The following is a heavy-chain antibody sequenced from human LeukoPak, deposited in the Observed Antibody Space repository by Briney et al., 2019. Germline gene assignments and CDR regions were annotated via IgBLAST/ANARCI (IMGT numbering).Heavy chain of an antibody. V-gene: IGHV1-8*01. J-gene: IGHJ4*02. CDR1: GYTFTSYD. Sequence: ASVKVSCKASGYTFTSYDINWVRQATGQGLEWMGWMNPNSGNTGYAQKFQGRVTMTRNTSISTAYMELSSLRSEDTAVYYCAAVRAATMPHFDYWGQGTLVTVSS. D-gene: IGHD5-12*01. CDR3: AAVRAATMPHFDY. CDR2: MNPNSGNT.